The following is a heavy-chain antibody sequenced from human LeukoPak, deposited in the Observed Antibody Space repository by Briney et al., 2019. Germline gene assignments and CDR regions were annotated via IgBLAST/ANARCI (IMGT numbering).Heavy chain of an antibody. D-gene: IGHD5-12*01. V-gene: IGHV1-18*04. J-gene: IGHJ4*02. CDR2: ISAYNGNT. CDR3: ARSKRYSGYDSRGDPDY. Sequence: ASVKVSCKASGYTFTSYGISWVRQAPGQGLEWMGWISAYNGNTNYAQKLQGRVTMTTDTSTSTAYMELRSLRSDDTAVYYCARSKRYSGYDSRGDPDYWGQGTLVTVSS. CDR1: GYTFTSYG.